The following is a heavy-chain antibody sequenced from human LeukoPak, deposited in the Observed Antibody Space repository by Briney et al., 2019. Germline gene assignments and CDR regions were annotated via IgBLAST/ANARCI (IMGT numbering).Heavy chain of an antibody. Sequence: PSETLSLTCTVSGGSIATYYWTWLRQPPGKGLEWIGHIYYSGNTNYNPSLKSRVTISVDTSKNQFSLKLSSVTAADTAVYYCARVSSGWYNPFDYWGQGTLVTVSS. D-gene: IGHD6-19*01. J-gene: IGHJ4*02. V-gene: IGHV4-59*01. CDR1: GGSIATYY. CDR2: IYYSGNT. CDR3: ARVSSGWYNPFDY.